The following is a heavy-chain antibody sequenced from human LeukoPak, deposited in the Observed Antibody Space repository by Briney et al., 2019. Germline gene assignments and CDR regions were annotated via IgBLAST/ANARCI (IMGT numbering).Heavy chain of an antibody. CDR3: VRDNAYKFDY. CDR1: GFTFSSYW. CDR2: INTFGTTA. J-gene: IGHJ4*02. D-gene: IGHD5-24*01. Sequence: GGSLRLSCAVSGFTFSSYWMNWVRQVPGKGLVWVSHINTFGTTATYADSVKGRFTISRDNAYNTLYLQMNSLRVEDTAVYYCVRDNAYKFDYWGQGTLVTVSS. V-gene: IGHV3-74*01.